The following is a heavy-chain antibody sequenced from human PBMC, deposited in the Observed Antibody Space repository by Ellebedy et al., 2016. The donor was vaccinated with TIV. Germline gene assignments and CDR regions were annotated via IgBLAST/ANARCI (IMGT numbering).Heavy chain of an antibody. V-gene: IGHV3-30*03. CDR2: ISYHGTNK. CDR1: GFTFSTYG. CDR3: ARHGRGMDV. Sequence: PGGSLRLSFTASGFTFSTYGMHCVRQAPGKGLEWVGVISYHGTNKYYADSVKGRFTISRDNSKNTLYLQMNSLRAEDTAVYYCARHGRGMDVWGQGTTVTVSS. J-gene: IGHJ6*02.